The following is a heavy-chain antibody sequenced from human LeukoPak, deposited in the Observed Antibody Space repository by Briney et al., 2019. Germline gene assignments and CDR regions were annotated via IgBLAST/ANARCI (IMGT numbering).Heavy chain of an antibody. J-gene: IGHJ4*02. CDR2: IPSSTNFI. CDR3: VRVGDCSSSTCRNYFDY. Sequence: EGSLRLSSAAAYFPLSGYSMNWVRQAPGKRLEWVSSIPSSTNFIYNADSVKGRFTISSDKVRNSLYLEMNSLRAEDTAVYYCVRVGDCSSSTCRNYFDYWGQGTLVTVSS. V-gene: IGHV3-21*01. D-gene: IGHD2-2*01. CDR1: YFPLSGYS.